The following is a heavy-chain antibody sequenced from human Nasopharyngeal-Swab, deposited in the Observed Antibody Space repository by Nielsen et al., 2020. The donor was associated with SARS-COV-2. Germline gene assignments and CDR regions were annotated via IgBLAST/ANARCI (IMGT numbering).Heavy chain of an antibody. CDR3: ARSAIVVVIGYGMDV. CDR1: GFTFDDYA. CDR2: ISWNSGSI. Sequence: SLKISCAASGFTFDDYAMHWVRQAPGKGLEWVSGISWNSGSIGYADSVKGRFTISRDNAKNSLYLQMNSLRDEDTAVYYCARSAIVVVIGYGMDVWGQGTTVTVSS. D-gene: IGHD2-21*01. J-gene: IGHJ6*02. V-gene: IGHV3-9*01.